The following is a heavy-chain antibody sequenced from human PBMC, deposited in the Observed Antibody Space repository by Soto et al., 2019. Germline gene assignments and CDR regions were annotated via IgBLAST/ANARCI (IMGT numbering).Heavy chain of an antibody. J-gene: IGHJ4*02. Sequence: GGSLRLSCAASGFTFSSYAMSWVRQAPGKGLEWVSAISGSGGSTYYADSVKGRFTISRDNSKNTLYLQMNSLRAEDTAVYYCASSGMVRGVILLPLPSYYFDYWGQGTLVTVSS. V-gene: IGHV3-23*01. CDR1: GFTFSSYA. CDR2: ISGSGGST. D-gene: IGHD3-10*01. CDR3: ASSGMVRGVILLPLPSYYFDY.